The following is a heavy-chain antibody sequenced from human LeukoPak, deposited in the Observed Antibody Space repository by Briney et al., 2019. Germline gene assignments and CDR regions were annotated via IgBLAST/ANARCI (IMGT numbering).Heavy chain of an antibody. D-gene: IGHD6-19*01. CDR3: AREIKRSTRIAVAGMVY. V-gene: IGHV3-30*04. J-gene: IGHJ4*02. Sequence: SCKASGGTFSSYAMHWVRQAPGKGLEWVAVISYDGSNKYYADSVKGRFTISRDNSKNTLYLQMNSLRAEDTAVYYCAREIKRSTRIAVAGMVYWGQGTLVTVSS. CDR1: GGTFSSYA. CDR2: ISYDGSNK.